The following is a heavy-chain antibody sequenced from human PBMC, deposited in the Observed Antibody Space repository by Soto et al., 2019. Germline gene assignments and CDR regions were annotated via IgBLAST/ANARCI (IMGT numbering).Heavy chain of an antibody. CDR2: ISSSGGTI. D-gene: IGHD3-22*01. CDR3: ARVLSGFWYFDY. Sequence: PGGSLRLSCAASGFTFSDYYMSWIRQAPGKGLEWVSYISSSGGTIYYADSVKGRCTISRDNAKNSLYLQMNSLRAEDTAVYYCARVLSGFWYFDYWGQGTLVTVSS. V-gene: IGHV3-11*01. J-gene: IGHJ4*02. CDR1: GFTFSDYY.